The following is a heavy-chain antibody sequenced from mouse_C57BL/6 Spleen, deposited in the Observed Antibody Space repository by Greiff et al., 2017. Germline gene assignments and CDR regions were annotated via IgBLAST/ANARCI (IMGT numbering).Heavy chain of an antibody. CDR2: IDPANGNT. CDR1: GFNIKNTY. CDR3: ALDDYDEGVWFAY. D-gene: IGHD2-4*01. Sequence: EVQRVESVAELVRPGASVKLSCTASGFNIKNTYMHWVKQRPEQGLEWIGRIDPANGNTKYAPKFQGKATITADTSSNTAYLQLSSLTSEDTAIYYCALDDYDEGVWFAYWGQGTLVTVSA. V-gene: IGHV14-3*01. J-gene: IGHJ3*01.